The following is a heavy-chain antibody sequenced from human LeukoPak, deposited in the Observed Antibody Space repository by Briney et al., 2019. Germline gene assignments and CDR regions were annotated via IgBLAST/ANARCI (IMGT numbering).Heavy chain of an antibody. Sequence: SQTLSLTCAVSGGSISSGGYSWSWIRQPPGKGLEWIGYIYHSGSTNYNPSLKSRVTISVDTSKNQFSLKLSSVTAADTAVYYCARILSSFYYYGMDVWGQGTTVTVSS. D-gene: IGHD2/OR15-2a*01. CDR3: ARILSSFYYYGMDV. J-gene: IGHJ6*02. CDR2: IYHSGST. CDR1: GGSISSGGYS. V-gene: IGHV4-30-2*02.